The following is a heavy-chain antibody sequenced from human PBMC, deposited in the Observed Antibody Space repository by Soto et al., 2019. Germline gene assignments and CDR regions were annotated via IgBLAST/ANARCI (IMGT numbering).Heavy chain of an antibody. CDR2: ISSSSSTI. D-gene: IGHD3-3*01. V-gene: IGHV3-48*01. CDR1: GYTFSSYS. J-gene: IGHJ4*02. Sequence: PGGSLRLSCAASGYTFSSYSMNWVRQAPGKGLEWVSYISSSSSTIYYADSVKGRFTISRDNAKNSLYLQMNSLRAEDTAVYYCARGRAIWSGYYSVDYWGQGTLVTVSS. CDR3: ARGRAIWSGYYSVDY.